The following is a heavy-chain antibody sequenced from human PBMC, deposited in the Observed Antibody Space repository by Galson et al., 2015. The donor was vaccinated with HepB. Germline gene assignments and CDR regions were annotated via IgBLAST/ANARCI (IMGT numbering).Heavy chain of an antibody. CDR2: ISYDGSNK. D-gene: IGHD2-15*01. Sequence: SLRLSCAASGFTFSSYAMHWVRQAPGKGLEWVAVISYDGSNKYYADSVKGRFTISRDNSKNTLYLQMNSLRAEDTAVYYCARAPFWYCSGGSCYGLDYWGQGTLVTVSS. CDR3: ARAPFWYCSGGSCYGLDY. V-gene: IGHV3-30*04. CDR1: GFTFSSYA. J-gene: IGHJ4*02.